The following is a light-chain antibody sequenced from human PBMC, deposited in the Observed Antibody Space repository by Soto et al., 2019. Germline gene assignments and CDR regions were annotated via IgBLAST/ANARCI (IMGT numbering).Light chain of an antibody. CDR1: QSLSRN. CDR2: GAS. V-gene: IGKV3-15*01. CDR3: QHYNDWPPAFT. J-gene: IGKJ3*01. Sequence: EILMTQSPATLSVSPGVRATLSCRASQSLSRNLAWYQQKPGQAPRLLIYGASTRASGIPARFSGSGSGTEFTLTSSSMQSEDFALYYCQHYNDWPPAFTFGPGTKVDL.